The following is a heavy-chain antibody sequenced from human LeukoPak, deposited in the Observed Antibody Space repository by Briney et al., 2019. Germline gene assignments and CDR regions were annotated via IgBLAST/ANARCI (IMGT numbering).Heavy chain of an antibody. D-gene: IGHD5-18*01. CDR2: FDPEDGET. V-gene: IGHV1-24*01. CDR3: ATAPPDGGYSYGYDY. CDR1: GYTLTELS. Sequence: GASVKVSCKVSGYTLTELSMHWVRQAPRKGLEWMGGFDPEDGETIYAQKFQGRVTMTEDTSTDTAYMELSSLRSEDTAVYYCATAPPDGGYSYGYDYWGQGTLVTVSS. J-gene: IGHJ4*02.